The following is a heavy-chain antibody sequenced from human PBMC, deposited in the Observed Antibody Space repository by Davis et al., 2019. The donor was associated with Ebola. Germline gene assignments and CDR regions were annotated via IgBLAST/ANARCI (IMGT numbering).Heavy chain of an antibody. J-gene: IGHJ4*02. V-gene: IGHV1-3*01. CDR1: GYTFTSYA. Sequence: AASVKVSCKASGYTFTSYAMHWVRQAPGQRLEWMGWINAGNGNTKYSQKFQGRVTITRDTSASTAYMELSSLRSEDTAVYYCARAYNWNPLGLQFWGQGMLVAVSS. CDR3: ARAYNWNPLGLQF. CDR2: INAGNGNT. D-gene: IGHD1-1*01.